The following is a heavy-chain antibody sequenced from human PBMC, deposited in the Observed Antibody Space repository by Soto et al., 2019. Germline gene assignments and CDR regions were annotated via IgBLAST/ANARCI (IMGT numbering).Heavy chain of an antibody. Sequence: PSETLSLTCAVSGGSISSGSYSWSWIRQPPGKGLEWIGYIYHSGSTYYNPSLKSRVTISVDRSKNQFSLKLSSVTAADTAVYYCARAPNYYDSSGYYYGAFDIWGQGTMVTVSS. CDR3: ARAPNYYDSSGYYYGAFDI. J-gene: IGHJ3*02. CDR2: IYHSGST. CDR1: GGSISSGSYS. D-gene: IGHD3-22*01. V-gene: IGHV4-30-2*01.